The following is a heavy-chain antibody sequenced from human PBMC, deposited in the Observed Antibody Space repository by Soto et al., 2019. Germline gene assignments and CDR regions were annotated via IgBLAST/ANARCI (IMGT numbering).Heavy chain of an antibody. Sequence: EVQLVESGGGLVQPGGSLRLSCAASGFTVSSNYMSWVRQAPGKELEWVSVIYSGGSTYYADSVKGRFTISRHNSKNTLYLQMNSLRAEDTAVYYCAREVGHGWFDPWGQGTLVTVSS. CDR1: GFTVSSNY. V-gene: IGHV3-53*04. CDR3: AREVGHGWFDP. J-gene: IGHJ5*02. CDR2: IYSGGST.